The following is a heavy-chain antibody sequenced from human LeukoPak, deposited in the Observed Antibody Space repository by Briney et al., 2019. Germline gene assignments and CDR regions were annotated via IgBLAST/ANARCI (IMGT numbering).Heavy chain of an antibody. Sequence: SETLSLTCTVSGGSISSYYWSWIRQPAGKGLEWIGRIYTSGSTNYNPSLKSRVTMSVDTSKNQFSLKLSSVTAADTAVYYCARESGTGTTGNYYYMNVWGKGTTVSVSS. CDR3: ARESGTGTTGNYYYMNV. J-gene: IGHJ6*03. V-gene: IGHV4-4*07. CDR2: IYTSGST. CDR1: GGSISSYY. D-gene: IGHD1-1*01.